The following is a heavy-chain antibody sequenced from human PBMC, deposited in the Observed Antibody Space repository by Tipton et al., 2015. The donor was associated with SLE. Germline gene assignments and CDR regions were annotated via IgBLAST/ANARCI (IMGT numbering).Heavy chain of an antibody. D-gene: IGHD1-14*01. CDR2: ISGSGGNT. Sequence: AVSGFTFSTHAMTWVRQVPGKGLEWVSVISGSGGNTYYADSVKGRFTISRDNSKNTLYLQMNSLRAEDTAVYYCATGKDFFDYWGQGTLVTVSS. CDR1: GFTFSTHA. CDR3: ATGKDFFDY. V-gene: IGHV3-23*01. J-gene: IGHJ4*02.